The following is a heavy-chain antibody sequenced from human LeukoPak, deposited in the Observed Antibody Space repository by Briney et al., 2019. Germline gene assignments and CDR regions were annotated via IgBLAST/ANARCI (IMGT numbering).Heavy chain of an antibody. CDR1: GFTFRSYG. V-gene: IGHV3-33*01. CDR2: IWYDGSNK. Sequence: GRSLRLSCAASGFTFRSYGMHWVRQAPGKGLEWVAVIWYDGSNKYYTDSVKGRFTISRDNSKNTLYLQMNSLRAEDTAVYYCARGGYSYDYWGQGTLVTVSS. CDR3: ARGGYSYDY. D-gene: IGHD5-18*01. J-gene: IGHJ4*02.